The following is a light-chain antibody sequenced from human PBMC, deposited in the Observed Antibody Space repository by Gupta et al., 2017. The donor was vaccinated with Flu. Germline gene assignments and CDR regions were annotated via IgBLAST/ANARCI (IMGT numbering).Light chain of an antibody. Sequence: QSVLTQPPSASETPGQRVTISCSGTNSNIGSNPVYWFQQLPATAPKLLIYRDNQRPSGVPDRFSDSKSGTSASLVISGLQSEDEGVYYCATWDDSLGAWVFGEGTKVTVL. V-gene: IGLV1-47*01. J-gene: IGLJ3*02. CDR1: NSNIGSNP. CDR2: RDN. CDR3: ATWDDSLGAWV.